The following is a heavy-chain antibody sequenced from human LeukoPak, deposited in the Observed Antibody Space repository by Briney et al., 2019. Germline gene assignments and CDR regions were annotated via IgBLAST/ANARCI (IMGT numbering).Heavy chain of an antibody. D-gene: IGHD3-22*01. CDR2: INHSGST. CDR3: ARDPRDDSSGHHWLDP. V-gene: IGHV4-34*01. CDR1: GGSFSDYY. Sequence: SETLSLTCAVYGGSFSDYYWSWIRQSPGKGLEWIGEINHSGSTNYNPSLKSRVTISVDTSKNQFSLKLSSVTAADTAIYYCARDPRDDSSGHHWLDPWGQGTLVTVSS. J-gene: IGHJ5*02.